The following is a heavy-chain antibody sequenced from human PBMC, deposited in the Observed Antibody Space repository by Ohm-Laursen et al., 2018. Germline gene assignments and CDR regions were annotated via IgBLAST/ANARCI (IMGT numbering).Heavy chain of an antibody. V-gene: IGHV3-11*01. CDR1: GFTFSDYS. CDR3: AKADY. J-gene: IGHJ4*02. CDR2: ISSSSTTI. Sequence: SLRLSCAASGFTFSDYSMTWIRQAPGKGLDWVSYISSSSTTIYYADSVKGRFTISRDNAKNSLYLQMNSLRAEDTALYYCAKADYWGQGTLVTVSS.